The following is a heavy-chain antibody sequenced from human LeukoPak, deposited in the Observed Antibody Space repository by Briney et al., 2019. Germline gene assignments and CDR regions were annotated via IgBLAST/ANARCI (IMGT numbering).Heavy chain of an antibody. D-gene: IGHD3-10*01. J-gene: IGHJ4*02. CDR2: MNPRSGNT. V-gene: IGHV1-8*01. Sequence: AAVKVSFKSSGYTFTIYDSNWVRQATGQGLEWMGWMNPRSGNTGYAQKFQGRVTMTRNTSISTAYMELSSLRSEDTAVYYCARARRRSGSYYRGFDYWGQGTLVTVSS. CDR1: GYTFTIYD. CDR3: ARARRRSGSYYRGFDY.